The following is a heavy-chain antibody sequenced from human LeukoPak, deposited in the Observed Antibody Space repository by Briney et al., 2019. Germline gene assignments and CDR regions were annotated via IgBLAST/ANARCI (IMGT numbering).Heavy chain of an antibody. J-gene: IGHJ4*02. V-gene: IGHV4-4*02. CDR1: GGSISSSNW. CDR2: IYHSGST. CDR3: ARLKYDGSGSLDY. D-gene: IGHD3-10*01. Sequence: SETLSLTCAVSGGSISSSNWWSWVRQPPGKGLEWIGEIYHSGSTNYNPSLKSRVTISVDKSKNQFSLKLSSVTAADTAVYYCARLKYDGSGSLDYWGQGTLVTVSS.